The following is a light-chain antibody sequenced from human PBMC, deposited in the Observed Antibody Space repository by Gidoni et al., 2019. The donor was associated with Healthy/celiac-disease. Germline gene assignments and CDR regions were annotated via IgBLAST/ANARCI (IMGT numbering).Light chain of an antibody. CDR2: ATS. CDR1: QSISSY. Sequence: DSQRTQSPSSRSASVGDRVTITCRARQSISSYLNWYQQKPGKAPKLLIYATSSFQSGVPSRFSGRGSGTDFTLTISSLQPEDFATYYCQQSYSMPWTFGQGTKVEIK. CDR3: QQSYSMPWT. J-gene: IGKJ1*01. V-gene: IGKV1-39*01.